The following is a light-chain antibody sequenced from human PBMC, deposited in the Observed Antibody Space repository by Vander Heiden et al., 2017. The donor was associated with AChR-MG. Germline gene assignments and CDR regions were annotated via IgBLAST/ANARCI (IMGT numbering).Light chain of an antibody. CDR2: DVS. Sequence: QSALTQPASVSGSPGQSITISCTGTSRDVGGYNAASWYQQHPGKAPKLMIYDVSNRPSGVSNRFSGSKSGNTASLTISGLQAEDESDYYCSSDTSSNSPFVFGTGTKVTVL. CDR1: SRDVGGYNA. V-gene: IGLV2-14*03. J-gene: IGLJ1*01. CDR3: SSDTSSNSPFV.